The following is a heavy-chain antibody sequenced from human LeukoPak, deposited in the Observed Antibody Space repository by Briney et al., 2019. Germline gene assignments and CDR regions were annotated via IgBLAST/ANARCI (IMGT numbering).Heavy chain of an antibody. J-gene: IGHJ4*02. CDR1: GFTFSSYG. CDR3: ARGFSYCSGGSCYLSAFDY. CDR2: IWYDGSNK. D-gene: IGHD2-15*01. V-gene: IGHV3-33*01. Sequence: GGSLRLSCAASGFTFSSYGMHWVRQAPGKGLEWAAVIWYDGSNKYYADSVKGRFTISRDNSKNTLYLQMNSLRAEDTAVYYCARGFSYCSGGSCYLSAFDYWGQGTLVTVSS.